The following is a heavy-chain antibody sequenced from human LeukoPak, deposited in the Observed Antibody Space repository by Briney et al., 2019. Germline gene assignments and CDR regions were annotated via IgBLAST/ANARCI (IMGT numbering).Heavy chain of an antibody. J-gene: IGHJ6*02. Sequence: SETLSLTCTVSGGSTSNNGYYWGWIRQPPGKGLEWIGSVYYGGSTYYNPSLKSRVTISVDTSKNQFSLKLNSVTAADTAVYYCARLPLRFRYGMDVWGQGTTVTVSS. CDR1: GGSTSNNGYY. CDR3: ARLPLRFRYGMDV. V-gene: IGHV4-39*01. CDR2: VYYGGST. D-gene: IGHD3-3*01.